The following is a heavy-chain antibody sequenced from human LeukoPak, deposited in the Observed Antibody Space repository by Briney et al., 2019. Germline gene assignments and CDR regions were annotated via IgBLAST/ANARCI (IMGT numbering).Heavy chain of an antibody. V-gene: IGHV3-11*01. CDR1: GFTFSDYY. D-gene: IGHD3-22*01. Sequence: PGGSLRLSCAASGFTFSDYYMSWIRQAPGKGLEWVSYISSSGSTIYYADSVKGRFTISRDNDKNSLYLQMNSLRAEDTAVYYCERRLDTMIVVVFDYWGKGTLVTASS. J-gene: IGHJ4*02. CDR2: ISSSGSTI. CDR3: ERRLDTMIVVVFDY.